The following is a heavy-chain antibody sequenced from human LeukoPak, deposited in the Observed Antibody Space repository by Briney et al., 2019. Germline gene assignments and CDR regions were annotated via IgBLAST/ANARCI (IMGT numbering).Heavy chain of an antibody. V-gene: IGHV4-30-2*01. D-gene: IGHD3-10*01. CDR3: GGDRGWACFDP. Sequence: SETLSLTCAVSGGSISSGGYSWSWIRKPPGKGLEWNGYIYHSGSTYYNPSLKSRVTISVDRSKNQFSLKLSSVTAAETAVYYCGGDRGWACFDPWGQGTLVTVSS. J-gene: IGHJ5*02. CDR2: IYHSGST. CDR1: GGSISSGGYS.